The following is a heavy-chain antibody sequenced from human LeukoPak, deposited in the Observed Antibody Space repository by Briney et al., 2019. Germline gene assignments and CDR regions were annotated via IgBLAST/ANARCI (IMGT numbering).Heavy chain of an antibody. J-gene: IGHJ3*02. CDR2: FDPENGET. V-gene: IGHV1-24*01. CDR3: ATDPWGVGAHSAFDI. D-gene: IGHD1-26*01. Sequence: ASVKASCTVSGYTHSELAMNWVRGSPGQRLEWMGGFDPENGETIYAQKFQGRVTMTEDTSTETAYMELSSLRSEHTAVYYCATDPWGVGAHSAFDIWGQGTMVTVSS. CDR1: GYTHSELA.